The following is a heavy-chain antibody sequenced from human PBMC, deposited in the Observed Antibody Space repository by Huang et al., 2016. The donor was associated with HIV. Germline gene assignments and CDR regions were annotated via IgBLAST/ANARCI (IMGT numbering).Heavy chain of an antibody. CDR1: GGSISTHY. CDR3: ARDHHDFWRGYRRMYFFDH. J-gene: IGHJ4*02. CDR2: IAYSGRT. D-gene: IGHD3-3*01. Sequence: QVQLQESGPGLVKPSETLSLTCTVSGGSISTHYWSWIRQPPGKGLEWIGSIAYSGRTSYTPSLKRRVTILLATSKNQFSLSVNAVTAADTAMYYCARDHHDFWRGYRRMYFFDHWGQGTLVTVSS. V-gene: IGHV4-59*11.